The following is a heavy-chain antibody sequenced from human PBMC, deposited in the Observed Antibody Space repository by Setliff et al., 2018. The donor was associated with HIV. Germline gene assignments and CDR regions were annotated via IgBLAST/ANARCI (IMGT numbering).Heavy chain of an antibody. V-gene: IGHV4-34*01. CDR2: INHSGST. D-gene: IGHD3-9*01. Sequence: SETLSLTCAVYGGSFSGYSWSWIRQPPGKGLEWIGEINHSGSTNYNPSLKSRVTISVDTSKNQFSLKLTSVTAADTAVYYYARGNYDILTGYYLLNWFDPWGQGTLVTVSS. CDR1: GGSFSGYS. J-gene: IGHJ5*02. CDR3: ARGNYDILTGYYLLNWFDP.